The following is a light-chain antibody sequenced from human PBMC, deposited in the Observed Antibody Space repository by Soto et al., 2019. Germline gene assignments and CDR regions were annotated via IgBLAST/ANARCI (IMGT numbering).Light chain of an antibody. J-gene: IGKJ1*01. CDR2: DVS. CDR3: QQYTNSPWT. CDR1: QSISSW. V-gene: IGKV1-5*01. Sequence: DIQMTQSPPTLSASVGDRVTITCRASQSISSWLAWYQQRPGKAPNLLIYDVSSLESVVPSRFSGSGSGTEFTLTISSLQPDDFATYYCQQYTNSPWTFGQGTKVEIK.